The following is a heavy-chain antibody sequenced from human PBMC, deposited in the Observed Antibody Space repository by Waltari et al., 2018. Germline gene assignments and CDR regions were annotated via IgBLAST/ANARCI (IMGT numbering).Heavy chain of an antibody. CDR1: GGSISSSSYY. D-gene: IGHD6-6*01. J-gene: IGHJ6*02. Sequence: QLQLQESGPGLVKPSETLSLTCTVSGGSISSSSYYWGWIRQPPGKGLEWIGSIYYSGSTYYNPSLKSRVTISVDTSKNQFSLKLSSVTAADTAVYYCARPSSSSDYYYYYYGMDVWGQGTTVTVSS. CDR2: IYYSGST. CDR3: ARPSSSSDYYYYYYGMDV. V-gene: IGHV4-39*01.